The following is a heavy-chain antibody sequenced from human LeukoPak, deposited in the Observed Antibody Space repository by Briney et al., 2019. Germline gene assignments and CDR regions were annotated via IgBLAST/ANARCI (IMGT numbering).Heavy chain of an antibody. V-gene: IGHV1-69*13. J-gene: IGHJ4*02. CDR2: IIPIVGTA. D-gene: IGHD3-10*01. CDR1: GGTFSSDA. Sequence: SVKVSCKASGGTFSSDATSGGRPAPGQGVEWRGGIIPIVGTANYAQTFQGRVTITADESTNTAYMELSSLRSADTAVYYCARESLSGSFFDYWGQGTLVTVSS. CDR3: ARESLSGSFFDY.